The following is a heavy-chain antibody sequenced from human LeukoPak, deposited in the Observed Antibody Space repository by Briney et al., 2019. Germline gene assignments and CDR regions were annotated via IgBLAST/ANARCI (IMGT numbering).Heavy chain of an antibody. D-gene: IGHD3-3*01. J-gene: IGHJ6*02. Sequence: GGSLRLSCAASGFIVSSNYMSWVRQAPGKGLEWVSVIYSGGSTYYADPVKGRFTISRDNAKNSLYLQMNSLRAEDTAVYYCARRYNDFWSGYYLWYYGMDVWGQGTTVTVSS. CDR2: IYSGGST. CDR1: GFIVSSNY. CDR3: ARRYNDFWSGYYLWYYGMDV. V-gene: IGHV3-53*01.